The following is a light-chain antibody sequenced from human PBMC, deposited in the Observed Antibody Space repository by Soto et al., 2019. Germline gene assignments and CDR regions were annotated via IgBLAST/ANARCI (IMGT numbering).Light chain of an antibody. V-gene: IGKV1-9*01. CDR3: QQLDSYPIT. J-gene: IGKJ5*01. CDR1: QGISSY. Sequence: DIQLTQSPSFLSASVGDRVTITCRASQGISSYLAWYHQKPGKAPKLLIYDASTLQSGVPSRFSGSGSGTEFALTISRLQPEDFANYYCQQLDSYPITFGQGTRLDIK. CDR2: DAS.